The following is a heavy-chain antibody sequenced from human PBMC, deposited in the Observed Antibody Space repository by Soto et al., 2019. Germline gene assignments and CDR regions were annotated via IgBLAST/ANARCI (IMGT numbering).Heavy chain of an antibody. D-gene: IGHD5-18*01. CDR2: IIPIFGTA. CDR3: VLQLWPQGQVDY. CDR1: GGTFSSYA. V-gene: IGHV1-69*13. Sequence: RASVKVSCKASGGTFSSYAISWVRQAPGQGLEWMGGIIPIFGTANYAQKFQGRVTITADESTSTAYMELSSLRSEDTAVYYCVLQLWPQGQVDYWGQGTLVTVSS. J-gene: IGHJ4*02.